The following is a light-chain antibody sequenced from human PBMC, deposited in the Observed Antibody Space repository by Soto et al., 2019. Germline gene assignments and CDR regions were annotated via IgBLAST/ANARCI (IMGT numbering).Light chain of an antibody. J-gene: IGLJ1*01. Sequence: QSALTQPASVSGSPGQSITISCTGTSSDVGRYNLVSWYQQHPGKAPKLMIYEVSKRPSGVSNRFSGSKSGNTASLTISGLQAEDEADYDCCSYAGSSTYVFGTGTKLTVL. CDR3: CSYAGSSTYV. V-gene: IGLV2-23*02. CDR2: EVS. CDR1: SSDVGRYNL.